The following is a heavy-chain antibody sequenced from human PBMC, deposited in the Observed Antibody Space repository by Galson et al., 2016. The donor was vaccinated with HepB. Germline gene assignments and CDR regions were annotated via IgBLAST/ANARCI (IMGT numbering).Heavy chain of an antibody. Sequence: DTLSLTCAVSGDSLNSWSFYWRWIRQPPAKVVEWIGYSSYSESTNYNPSLTSHVTISVDKSRNQFSLKLSSVTAADTAVYYCARAKGWFEDLSHPWFDPRGQGTLVIVSS. D-gene: IGHD3-10*01. J-gene: IGHJ5*02. CDR2: SSYSEST. CDR1: GDSLNSWSFY. V-gene: IGHV4-61*01. CDR3: ARAKGWFEDLSHPWFDP.